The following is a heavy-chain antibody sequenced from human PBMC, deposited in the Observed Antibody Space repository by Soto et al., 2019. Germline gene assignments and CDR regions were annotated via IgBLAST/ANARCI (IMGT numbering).Heavy chain of an antibody. CDR1: GYTFTTYP. J-gene: IGHJ4*02. D-gene: IGHD4-17*01. CDR2: ISAGNDNT. Sequence: ASVKVSCKASGYTFTTYPMHWVRQAPGQRLEWMGWISAGNDNTEYSQKFQGRVTITRDTSASTAYMELSSLRSEDTAVYYCARTLYGDNVDYWGQGTLVTVSS. CDR3: ARTLYGDNVDY. V-gene: IGHV1-3*01.